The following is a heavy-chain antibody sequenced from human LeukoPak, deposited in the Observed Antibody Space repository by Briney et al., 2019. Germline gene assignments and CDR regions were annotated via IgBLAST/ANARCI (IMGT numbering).Heavy chain of an antibody. CDR2: INHSGST. CDR1: GGSFSGYY. D-gene: IGHD2-21*02. Sequence: SETLSLTCAVYGGSFSGYYWSWIRQPPGKGLEWIGEINHSGSTNYNPSLKSRVTISVDTSKNQFSLKLSSVTAADTAVYYCARASSVVVTATYYFDYWGQGTLVTVSS. J-gene: IGHJ4*02. V-gene: IGHV4-34*01. CDR3: ARASSVVVTATYYFDY.